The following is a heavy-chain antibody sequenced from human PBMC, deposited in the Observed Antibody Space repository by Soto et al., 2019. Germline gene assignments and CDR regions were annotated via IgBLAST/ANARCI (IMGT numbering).Heavy chain of an antibody. J-gene: IGHJ4*02. CDR2: ISSNGGST. CDR3: VKASIHLLTYFDY. Sequence: PGGSLRLSCSASGFTFSSNAMYWVRQAPGKGLEYVSAISSNGGSTNYADSVKGRFIISRDNSKNTLYLQMSSLRAEDTAVYYCVKASIHLLTYFDYWGQGT. CDR1: GFTFSSNA. D-gene: IGHD5-18*01. V-gene: IGHV3-64D*06.